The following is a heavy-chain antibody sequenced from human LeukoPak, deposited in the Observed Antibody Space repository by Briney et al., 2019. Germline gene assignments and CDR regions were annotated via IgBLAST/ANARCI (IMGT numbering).Heavy chain of an antibody. D-gene: IGHD5-18*01. CDR1: GYTFTGYY. CDR3: ARDTAMVFNWFDP. Sequence: ASVKVSRKASGYTFTGYYMHWVRQAPGQGLEWMGRINPNSGGTNYAQKFQGRVTMTRDTSISTAYMELSRLRSDDTAVYYCARDTAMVFNWFDPWGQGTLVTVSS. J-gene: IGHJ5*02. V-gene: IGHV1-2*06. CDR2: INPNSGGT.